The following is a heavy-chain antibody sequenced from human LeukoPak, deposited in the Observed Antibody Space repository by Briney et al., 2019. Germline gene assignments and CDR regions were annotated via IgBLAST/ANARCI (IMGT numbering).Heavy chain of an antibody. CDR1: GYTFTSYG. Sequence: GASVKVSCKASGYTFTSYGISWVRQAPGQGLEWMGWISAYNGNTNYAQKLQGRVTMTTDTSTSTAYMELRSLRSDDTAVYYCARSNYYDSSGYYTYWGRGTLVTVSS. V-gene: IGHV1-18*01. CDR3: ARSNYYDSSGYYTY. D-gene: IGHD3-22*01. J-gene: IGHJ4*02. CDR2: ISAYNGNT.